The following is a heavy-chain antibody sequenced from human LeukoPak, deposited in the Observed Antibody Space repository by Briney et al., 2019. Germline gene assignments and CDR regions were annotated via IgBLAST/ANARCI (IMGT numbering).Heavy chain of an antibody. J-gene: IGHJ5*02. CDR3: ASYSSSWYNWFDP. Sequence: SETLSLTCAVYGGSFSGYYWSWIRQPPGKGLEWIGEINHSGSTNYNPSLKSRVTMSVDTSKNQFSLKLSSVTAADTAVYYCASYSSSWYNWFDPWGQGTLVTVSS. CDR1: GGSFSGYY. V-gene: IGHV4-34*01. CDR2: INHSGST. D-gene: IGHD6-13*01.